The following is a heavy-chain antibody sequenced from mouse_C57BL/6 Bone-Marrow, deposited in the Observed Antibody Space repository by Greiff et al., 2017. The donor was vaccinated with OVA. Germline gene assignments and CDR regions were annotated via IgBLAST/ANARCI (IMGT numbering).Heavy chain of an antibody. J-gene: IGHJ2*01. Sequence: QVQLKESGAELARPGASVKLSCKASGYTFTSYGISWVKQRTGQGLEWIGEIYPRSGNTYYNEKFKGKATLTADKSSSTAYMELRSLTSEDSAVYFCARWLRYYFDYWGQGTTLTVSS. CDR3: ARWLRYYFDY. D-gene: IGHD2-2*01. CDR2: IYPRSGNT. CDR1: GYTFTSYG. V-gene: IGHV1-81*01.